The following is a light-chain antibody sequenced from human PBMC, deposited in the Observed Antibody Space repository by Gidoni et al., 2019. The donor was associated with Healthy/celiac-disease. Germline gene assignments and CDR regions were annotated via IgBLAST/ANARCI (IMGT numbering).Light chain of an antibody. CDR2: EVS. CDR3: SSYTSSSTVV. J-gene: IGLJ3*02. V-gene: IGLV2-14*01. CDR1: SSDVGGYNY. Sequence: QSALTQPASVSGSPGPSITISCTGTSSDVGGYNYVSWYQQHPGKAPKLMIYEVSNRPSGVSNRFSGSKSGNTASLTSSGLQAEDEADYYCSSYTSSSTVVFGGGTKLTVL.